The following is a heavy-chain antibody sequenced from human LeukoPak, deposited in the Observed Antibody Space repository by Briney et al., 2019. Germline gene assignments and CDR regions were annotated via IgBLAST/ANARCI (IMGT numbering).Heavy chain of an antibody. CDR1: GFPFSSYW. CDR2: IKQDGSKK. D-gene: IGHD5-24*01. CDR3: TRVGYIDEGIDY. V-gene: IGHV3-7*04. J-gene: IGHJ4*02. Sequence: GGSLRLSCVASGFPFSSYWMTWVRQAPGKGLEWVANIKQDGSKKSYVDSVKGRFTISGDNAKNSLYLQMNSLRAENTAIYYCTRVGYIDEGIDYWGQGTLVTVSS.